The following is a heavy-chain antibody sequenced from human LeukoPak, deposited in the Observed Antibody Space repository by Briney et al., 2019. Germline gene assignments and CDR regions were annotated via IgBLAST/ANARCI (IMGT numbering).Heavy chain of an antibody. V-gene: IGHV3-21*01. D-gene: IGHD6-13*01. CDR3: ARDDLRGYSSSWYGIFDY. CDR2: ISSSSSSI. J-gene: IGHJ4*02. Sequence: GSLRLSCAASGFTFSGYSMNWVRQAPGKGLEWVSSISSSSSSIYYAASVKGRFTISRDNAKNSLYLQMNSLRAEDTAVYYCARDDLRGYSSSWYGIFDYWGQGTLVTVSS. CDR1: GFTFSGYS.